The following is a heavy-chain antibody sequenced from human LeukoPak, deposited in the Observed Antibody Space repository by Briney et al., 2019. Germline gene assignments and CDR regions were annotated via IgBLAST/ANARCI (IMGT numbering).Heavy chain of an antibody. CDR3: ARAVGGSYVDAFDI. CDR1: GFTFDDYG. V-gene: IGHV3-20*04. CDR2: INWSGGST. D-gene: IGHD1-26*01. Sequence: GGSLRLSCAASGFTFDDYGMSWVRQAPGKGLEWVSGINWSGGSTGYADSVKGRLTISRDNAKNSLYLQMNSLRAEDTALYYCARAVGGSYVDAFDIWGQGTMVTVSS. J-gene: IGHJ3*02.